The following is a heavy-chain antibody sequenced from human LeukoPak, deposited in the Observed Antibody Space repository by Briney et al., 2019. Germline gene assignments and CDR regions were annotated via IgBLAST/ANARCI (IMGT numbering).Heavy chain of an antibody. V-gene: IGHV3-48*03. D-gene: IGHD6-19*01. CDR3: ATLSVASSDVDH. Sequence: GGSLRLSCAVSGFPFSIYEMHWVRQAPGKGLEWVSSISSSGGTTHHADSVKGRFTISRDNAQNSLYLQMSNLRADDTAVYYCATLSVASSDVDHWGQGTLETVSS. CDR2: ISSSGGTT. J-gene: IGHJ5*02. CDR1: GFPFSIYE.